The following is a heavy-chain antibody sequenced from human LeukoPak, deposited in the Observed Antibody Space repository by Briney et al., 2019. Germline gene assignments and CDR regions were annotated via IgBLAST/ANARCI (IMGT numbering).Heavy chain of an antibody. CDR3: ARTTYYYDSSGYYRRTKSLSYFDY. Sequence: SETLSLTCAVYGGSFSGYYWSWICQPPAKGLEWVGEINHCESTNYNQSLKSRGTISVHTPKNQFSLKLSCVTAPDTAVYYCARTTYYYDSSGYYRRTKSLSYFDYWGQGTLVTVSS. J-gene: IGHJ4*02. V-gene: IGHV4-34*01. CDR1: GGSFSGYY. CDR2: INHCEST. D-gene: IGHD3-22*01.